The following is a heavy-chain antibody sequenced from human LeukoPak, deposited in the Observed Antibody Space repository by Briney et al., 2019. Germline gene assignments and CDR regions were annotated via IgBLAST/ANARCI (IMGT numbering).Heavy chain of an antibody. Sequence: TGRSLTLSCAASGFTFSSYAMHWVRQAPGKGLGWVAVISYDGSNTYYADSVKGRFTISRENSKNTLYLQMNSLRAEDTAVYYCARDFMVPRTHCSSNSCYNMDVWGKGNTVTVS. D-gene: IGHD2-2*02. CDR1: GFTFSSYA. CDR2: ISYDGSNT. J-gene: IGHJ6*03. V-gene: IGHV3-30*04. CDR3: ARDFMVPRTHCSSNSCYNMDV.